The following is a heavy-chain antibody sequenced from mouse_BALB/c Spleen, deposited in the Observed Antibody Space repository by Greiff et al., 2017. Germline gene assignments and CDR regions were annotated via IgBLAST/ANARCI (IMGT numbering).Heavy chain of an antibody. V-gene: IGHV5-17*02. J-gene: IGHJ3*01. CDR3: ARRDYGSSPFAY. CDR1: GFTFSSFG. CDR2: ISSGSSTI. Sequence: EVQLVESGGGLVQPGGSRKLSCAASGFTFSSFGMHWVRQAPEKGLEWVAYISSGSSTIYYADTVKGRFTISRDNPKNTLFLQMTSLRSEDTAMYYCARRDYGSSPFAYWGQGTLVTVSA. D-gene: IGHD1-1*01.